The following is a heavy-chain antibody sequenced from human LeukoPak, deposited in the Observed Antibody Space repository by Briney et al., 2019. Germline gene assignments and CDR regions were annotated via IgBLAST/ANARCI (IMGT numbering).Heavy chain of an antibody. CDR1: GGSFSGYY. Sequence: SETLSLTCAVYGGSFSGYYWRWVRQPPGEGLEWIGEINHSGSTNYNPSLKGRVTISVDTSKNQFSLKLSSVTAADTAVYYCAILYGDYDADHGGQGTLVTVSS. CDR3: AILYGDYDADH. J-gene: IGHJ4*02. V-gene: IGHV4-34*01. D-gene: IGHD4-17*01. CDR2: INHSGST.